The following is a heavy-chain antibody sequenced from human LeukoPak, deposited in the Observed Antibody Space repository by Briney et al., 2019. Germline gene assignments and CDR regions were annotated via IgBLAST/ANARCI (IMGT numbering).Heavy chain of an antibody. D-gene: IGHD6-19*01. Sequence: GGSLRLSCTGSGFTFNFYGFHWVRQAPGKGLEWLAVISYDGNNNYYADSVKGRFTISRDKSKNTLYLQMNSLRAEDTAIYYCAKDHGTAVAGFYYWGQGTLVTVSS. CDR1: GFTFNFYG. V-gene: IGHV3-30*18. CDR3: AKDHGTAVAGFYY. J-gene: IGHJ4*02. CDR2: ISYDGNNN.